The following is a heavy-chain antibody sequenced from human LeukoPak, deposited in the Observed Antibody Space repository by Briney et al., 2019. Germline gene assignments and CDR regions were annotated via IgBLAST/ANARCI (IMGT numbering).Heavy chain of an antibody. CDR2: IYHSGSN. CDR3: ARGSSGWGPPFDY. J-gene: IGHJ4*02. V-gene: IGHV4-39*07. CDR1: GGSISSSSYY. D-gene: IGHD6-19*01. Sequence: PSETLSLTCTVSGGSISSSSYYWGWIRQPPGKGLEWIGEIYHSGSNNYNPSLKSRVTISVDKSKNQFSLKLSSVTAADTAMYYCARGSSGWGPPFDYWGQGTLVTVSS.